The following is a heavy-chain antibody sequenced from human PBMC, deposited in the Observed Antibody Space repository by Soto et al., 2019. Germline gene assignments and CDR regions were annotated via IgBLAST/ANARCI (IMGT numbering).Heavy chain of an antibody. D-gene: IGHD1-26*01. Sequence: GGSLRLSCAASGFTFTSYTMNWVRQAPGKGLEWVSYISTGGSTIYYADSVKGRFTISRDNAKNSLYLQMNSLRDEDTAVYYCARSYSGSYYGMDVWGQGTTVTVSS. J-gene: IGHJ6*02. CDR3: ARSYSGSYYGMDV. V-gene: IGHV3-48*02. CDR1: GFTFTSYT. CDR2: ISTGGSTI.